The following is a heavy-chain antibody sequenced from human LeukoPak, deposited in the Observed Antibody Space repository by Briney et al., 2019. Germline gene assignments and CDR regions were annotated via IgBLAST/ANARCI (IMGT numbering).Heavy chain of an antibody. V-gene: IGHV4-59*08. J-gene: IGHJ6*02. CDR2: IYYSGST. D-gene: IGHD3-10*01. CDR3: ASQWFGGSFEPYYYYYGMDV. CDR1: GGSISSYY. Sequence: SETLSLTCTVSGGSISSYYWSWIRQPPGKGLEWIGYIYYSGSTNYNPSLKSRVTISVDTSKNQFSLKLSSVTAADTAVYYCASQWFGGSFEPYYYYYGMDVWGQGTTVTVSS.